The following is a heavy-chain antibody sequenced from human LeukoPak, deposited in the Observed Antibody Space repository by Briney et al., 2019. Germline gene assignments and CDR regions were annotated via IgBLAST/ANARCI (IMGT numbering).Heavy chain of an antibody. CDR3: AKDSGSSGWENYYYYGMDV. J-gene: IGHJ6*02. V-gene: IGHV3-30*18. Sequence: GRSLRLSCAASGFTFSSYGRHWVRQAPGKGLEWVAVISYDGSNKYYADSVKGRFTISRDNSKNTLYLQMKSLRAEDTAVYYCAKDSGSSGWENYYYYGMDVWGQGTTVTVSS. D-gene: IGHD6-19*01. CDR2: ISYDGSNK. CDR1: GFTFSSYG.